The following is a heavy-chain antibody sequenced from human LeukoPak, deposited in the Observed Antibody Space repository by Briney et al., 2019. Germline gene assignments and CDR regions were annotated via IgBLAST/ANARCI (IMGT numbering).Heavy chain of an antibody. CDR2: INPNSGGT. V-gene: IGHV1-2*02. CDR1: GYTFTGYY. D-gene: IGHD3-22*01. Sequence: ASVKVSCKASGYTFTGYYMHWVRQAPGQGLEWMGWINPNSGGTNYAQKFQGRVTMTRDTSISTAYMELSRLRSDDTAVYYCARDTDSSGSMHFVDWGQGTLVTVSS. J-gene: IGHJ4*02. CDR3: ARDTDSSGSMHFVD.